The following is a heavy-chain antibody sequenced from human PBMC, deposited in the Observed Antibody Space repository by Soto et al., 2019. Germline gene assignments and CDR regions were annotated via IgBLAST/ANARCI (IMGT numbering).Heavy chain of an antibody. V-gene: IGHV1-69*13. CDR2: IIPIFGTA. J-gene: IGHJ2*01. CDR1: GGTFSSYA. CDR3: ARGPLVVPYWYFDL. D-gene: IGHD2-2*01. Sequence: ASVKVSCKASGGTFSSYAISWVRQAPGQGLEWMGGIIPIFGTANYAQKFQGRVTITADESTSTAYMELSSLRSEDTAVYYCARGPLVVPYWYFDLWGRGTLVTVSS.